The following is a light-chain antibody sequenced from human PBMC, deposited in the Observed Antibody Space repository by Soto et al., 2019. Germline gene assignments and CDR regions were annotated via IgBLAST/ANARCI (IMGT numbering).Light chain of an antibody. J-gene: IGLJ2*01. CDR2: NNN. Sequence: QSVLTQPPSASGTPGQRVTISCSGSSSNIRSNTVNWYQQLPGTAPKLLIYNNNQRPSGVPDRFSGSKSGTSASLAISGLQSEDEADYYCAAWDDSLNGRVFGGGTKVTVL. V-gene: IGLV1-44*01. CDR1: SSNIRSNT. CDR3: AAWDDSLNGRV.